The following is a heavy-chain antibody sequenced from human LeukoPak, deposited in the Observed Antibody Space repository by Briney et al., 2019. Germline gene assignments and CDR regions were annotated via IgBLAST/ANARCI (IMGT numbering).Heavy chain of an antibody. V-gene: IGHV6-1*01. J-gene: IGHJ4*02. CDR2: TYYRSKWYN. CDR1: GDSVSSKNAA. CDR3: ARTAMRVVDS. D-gene: IGHD5-18*01. Sequence: SQTLSLTCAISGDSVSSKNAAWNWIRQSPSRGLEWLGRTYYRSKWYNVYAVSVKSRVTINPDTSKNQFSLQLNSMTPEDTAVYYCARTAMRVVDSWGQGTPVTVSS.